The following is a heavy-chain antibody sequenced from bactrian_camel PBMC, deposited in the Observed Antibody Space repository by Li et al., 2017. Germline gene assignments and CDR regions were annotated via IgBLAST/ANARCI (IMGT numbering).Heavy chain of an antibody. J-gene: IGHJ6*01. V-gene: IGHV3-3*01. D-gene: IGHD4*01. CDR3: AALRSCSISTVQYVTS. CDR2: IRSGGGSV. CDR1: GWTYC. Sequence: HVQLVESGGGSVQAGGSLRLSCKPSGWTYCIGWLRQAPGSEREGVAAIRSGGGSVYYGAFVRGRFTISQVSGDSTAYLQMNSLRPEDTAMYYYAALRSCSISTVQYVTSWGQGTQVTVS.